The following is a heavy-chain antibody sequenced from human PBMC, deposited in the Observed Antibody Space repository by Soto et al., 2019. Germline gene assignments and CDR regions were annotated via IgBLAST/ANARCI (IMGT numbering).Heavy chain of an antibody. Sequence: PGGSLRLSCAASGLTFSDSAIHWVRQASGKGLEWVGRIRSKTNNYATTYAASVKGRFTISRDTSKNTLFLQMNSLRAEDTAVYYCAKDRYGDYGGIDYWGQGTMVTVSS. CDR2: IRSKTNNYAT. CDR1: GLTFSDSA. J-gene: IGHJ4*02. V-gene: IGHV3-73*01. D-gene: IGHD4-17*01. CDR3: AKDRYGDYGGIDY.